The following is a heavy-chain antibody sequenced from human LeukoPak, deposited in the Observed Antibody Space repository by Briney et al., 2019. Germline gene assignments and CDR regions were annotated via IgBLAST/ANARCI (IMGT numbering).Heavy chain of an antibody. Sequence: SETPTLKSTDPGGSIRSYYWSWIRQTQGQGLEWIGDIDYIGSTNYNPSHKSRVTISVDTSKNQFSLKLSSVTAADTAVYYCATSIRYYFDYWGQGTLITDSS. CDR3: ATSIRYYFDY. D-gene: IGHD4-11*01. CDR2: IDYIGST. CDR1: GGSIRSYY. J-gene: IGHJ4*02. V-gene: IGHV4-59*01.